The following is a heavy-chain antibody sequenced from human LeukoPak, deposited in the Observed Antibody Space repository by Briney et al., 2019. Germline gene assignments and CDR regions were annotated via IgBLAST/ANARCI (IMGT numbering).Heavy chain of an antibody. D-gene: IGHD5-12*01. CDR2: IYLSGST. CDR1: GGSISSAGYY. V-gene: IGHV4-30-2*02. Sequence: TLSLTCTVSGGSISSAGYYWSWIRQPPRKGLESIGYIYLSGSTYYNPSLKSRVTISVDTSKNQFPLKLSSVTAADTAVYYCARSGYPTNFDYWGQGTLVTVSS. CDR3: ARSGYPTNFDY. J-gene: IGHJ4*02.